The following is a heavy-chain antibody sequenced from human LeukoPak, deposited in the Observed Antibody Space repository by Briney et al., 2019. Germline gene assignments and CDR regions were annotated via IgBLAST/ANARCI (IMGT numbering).Heavy chain of an antibody. V-gene: IGHV5-51*01. Sequence: GESLKISCKGSGYSFTSYWIGWVRQMPGKGLEWMGIIYPGDSDTGYSPSFQGQVTISADKSISTAYLQWSSLKASDTAMYYCARLRYSSSWFYYCYMDVWGKGTTVTVSS. CDR1: GYSFTSYW. D-gene: IGHD6-13*01. CDR2: IYPGDSDT. J-gene: IGHJ6*03. CDR3: ARLRYSSSWFYYCYMDV.